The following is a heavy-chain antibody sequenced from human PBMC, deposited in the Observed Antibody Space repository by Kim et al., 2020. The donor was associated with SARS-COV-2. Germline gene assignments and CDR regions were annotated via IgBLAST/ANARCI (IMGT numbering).Heavy chain of an antibody. V-gene: IGHV1-46*01. J-gene: IGHJ6*02. Sequence: ASVKVSCKASGYTFTKYYIHWVRQAPGQGLEWMGIINPSGGSTSYAQKFQGRVTMTRDTSTSTVYMELSSLRSEDMAVYYCARWVTIFGVVIHVMDVWGQGTTVTVSS. CDR2: INPSGGST. CDR3: ARWVTIFGVVIHVMDV. D-gene: IGHD3-3*01. CDR1: GYTFTKYY.